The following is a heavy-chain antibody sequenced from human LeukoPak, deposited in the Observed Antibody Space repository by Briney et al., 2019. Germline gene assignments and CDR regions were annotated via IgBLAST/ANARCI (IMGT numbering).Heavy chain of an antibody. V-gene: IGHV3-9*01. Sequence: PGRSLRLSCAASGFTFDDYAMHWVRQAPGKGLEWVSGISWNSGSIGYADSVKGRFTISRDNAKNSLYLQMNSLRAEDTALYYCVTMIVVAPGGALDIWGQGTMVTVSS. CDR1: GFTFDDYA. CDR3: VTMIVVAPGGALDI. CDR2: ISWNSGSI. J-gene: IGHJ3*02. D-gene: IGHD3-22*01.